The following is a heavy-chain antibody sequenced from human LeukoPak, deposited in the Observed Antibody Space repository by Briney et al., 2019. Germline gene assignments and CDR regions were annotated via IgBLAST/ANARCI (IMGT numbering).Heavy chain of an antibody. CDR3: AKDYNRAYYYGSGFDY. CDR2: ISWNSGSI. CDR1: GFNFDDYA. Sequence: GGSLRLSCAASGFNFDDYAMHWVRQAPGKGLEWVSGISWNSGSIGYADSVKGRFTISRDNSKNTLYLQMNSLRAEDTAVYYCAKDYNRAYYYGSGFDYWGQGTLVTVSS. V-gene: IGHV3-9*01. J-gene: IGHJ4*02. D-gene: IGHD3-10*01.